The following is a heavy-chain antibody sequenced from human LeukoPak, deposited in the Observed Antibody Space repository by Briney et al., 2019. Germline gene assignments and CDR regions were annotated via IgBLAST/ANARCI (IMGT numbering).Heavy chain of an antibody. D-gene: IGHD1-26*01. J-gene: IGHJ5*02. CDR1: GYTFTSYG. CDR3: ARDGSYFLPCWFDP. CDR2: ISAYNGNT. Sequence: GASVKVPCKASGYTFTSYGISWVRQAPGQGLEWMGWISAYNGNTNYAQKLQGRVTMTTDTSTSTAYMELRSLRSDDTAVYYCARDGSYFLPCWFDPWGQGTLVTVSS. V-gene: IGHV1-18*01.